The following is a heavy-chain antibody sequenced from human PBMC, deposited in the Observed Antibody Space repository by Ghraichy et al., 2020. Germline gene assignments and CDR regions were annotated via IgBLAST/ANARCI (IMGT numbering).Heavy chain of an antibody. J-gene: IGHJ3*02. CDR3: ARYSGSYWSHAFDI. Sequence: SVKVSCKASGGTFSSYAIGWVRQAPGQGLEWMGGIIPIFGTANYAQKFQGRVTITADESTSTAYMELSSLRSEDTAVYYCARYSGSYWSHAFDIWGQGTMFTVSS. D-gene: IGHD1-26*01. V-gene: IGHV1-69*13. CDR2: IIPIFGTA. CDR1: GGTFSSYA.